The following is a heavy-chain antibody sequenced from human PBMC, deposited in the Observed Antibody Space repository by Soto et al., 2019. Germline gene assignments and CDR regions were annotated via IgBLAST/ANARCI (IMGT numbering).Heavy chain of an antibody. CDR2: IIHIFGTA. J-gene: IGHJ4*02. CDR3: ARDGGRHSGGIDY. V-gene: IGHV1-69*01. CDR1: GGTFSSYS. Sequence: QVQLVQSGAEVKKPGSSVKVSCKASGGTFSSYSINWVRQAPGQGLEWMGEIIHIFGTANYAKKFQCRVTITADESTSTAYMELSSLRSEDTAVYYCARDGGRHSGGIDYWCQGTLVTVSS. D-gene: IGHD1-26*01.